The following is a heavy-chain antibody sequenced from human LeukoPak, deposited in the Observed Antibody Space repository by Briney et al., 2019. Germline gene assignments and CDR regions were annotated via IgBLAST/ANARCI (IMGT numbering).Heavy chain of an antibody. Sequence: TGGSLRLSCAASGFTFSTYSLNWVRQAPGKGLEWLSSLSGDKKYIYYADSVKGRFTLSRDNAKNSLYLQMNSLSAEETAVYYVARWSPQSYAKYSLDSWGQGTLVTVSS. CDR2: LSGDKKYI. D-gene: IGHD1-26*01. J-gene: IGHJ4*02. CDR1: GFTFSTYS. CDR3: ARWSPQSYAKYSLDS. V-gene: IGHV3-21*01.